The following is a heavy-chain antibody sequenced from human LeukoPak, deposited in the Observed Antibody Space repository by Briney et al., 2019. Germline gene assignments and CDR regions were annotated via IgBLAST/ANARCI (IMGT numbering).Heavy chain of an antibody. CDR2: INPNSGGT. V-gene: IGHV1-2*02. Sequence: ASVKVSCKASGYTFTAYYMHWVRQAPGQGLEWMGWINPNSGGTNYAQKFQGRVTMTRDTSISTAYMELSSLRSDDTAVYYCATVSAYDYYFDCWGQGTLVNVSS. J-gene: IGHJ4*02. CDR1: GYTFTAYY. CDR3: ATVSAYDYYFDC. D-gene: IGHD5-12*01.